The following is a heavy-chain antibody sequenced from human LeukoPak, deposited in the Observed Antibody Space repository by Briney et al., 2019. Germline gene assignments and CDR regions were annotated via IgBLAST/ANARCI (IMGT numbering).Heavy chain of an antibody. CDR2: ISSSSSYI. J-gene: IGHJ4*02. CDR1: GFTFSSYS. D-gene: IGHD4-23*01. CDR3: ARDRTVVTEDY. V-gene: IGHV3-21*01. Sequence: TGGSLRLSCAASGFTFSSYSMNWVRQAPGKGLEWVSSISSSSSYIYYAGSVKGRFTISRDNAKNSLYLQMNSLRAEDTAVYYCARDRTVVTEDYWGQGTLVTVSS.